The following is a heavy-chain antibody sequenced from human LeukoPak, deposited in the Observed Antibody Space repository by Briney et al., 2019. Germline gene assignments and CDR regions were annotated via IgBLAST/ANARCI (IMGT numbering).Heavy chain of an antibody. CDR3: ARVVTMVRGVIDY. J-gene: IGHJ4*02. CDR1: GFTFSSYS. CDR2: ISSSSSTI. D-gene: IGHD3-10*01. V-gene: IGHV3-48*01. Sequence: PGGSLRLSCAASGFTFSSYSMNWVRQAPGKGLEWVSYISSSSSTIYYADSVKGRFTISRDNAKNSLYLQMNSLRAEDTAVYYCARVVTMVRGVIDYWGQGTLVTVSS.